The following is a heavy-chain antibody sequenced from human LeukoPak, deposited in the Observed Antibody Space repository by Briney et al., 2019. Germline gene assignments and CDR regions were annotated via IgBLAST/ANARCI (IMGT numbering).Heavy chain of an antibody. J-gene: IGHJ4*02. Sequence: GGSLRLSCAASGFTFSSYSMNWVRQAPGKGLEWVSSISSSSSYIYYADSVKGRFTISRDNAKNSLYLQMNSLRAEDTAVYYCARVDSSSWFEYYWGQGTPVTVSS. V-gene: IGHV3-21*01. CDR3: ARVDSSSWFEYY. D-gene: IGHD6-13*01. CDR2: ISSSSSYI. CDR1: GFTFSSYS.